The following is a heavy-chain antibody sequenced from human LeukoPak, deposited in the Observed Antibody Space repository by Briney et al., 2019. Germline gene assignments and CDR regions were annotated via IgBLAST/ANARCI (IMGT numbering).Heavy chain of an antibody. CDR1: GYSISSGYD. CDR2: IYHSGST. CDR3: ARGADYGDSPY. J-gene: IGHJ4*02. V-gene: IGHV4-38-2*02. D-gene: IGHD4-17*01. Sequence: SETLSLTCTVSGYSISSGYDWGWIRQPPGKGLEWIGSIYHSGSTYYNPSLKSRVTISVDTSKNQFSLKLSSVTAADTAVYYCARGADYGDSPYWGQGTLVTVSS.